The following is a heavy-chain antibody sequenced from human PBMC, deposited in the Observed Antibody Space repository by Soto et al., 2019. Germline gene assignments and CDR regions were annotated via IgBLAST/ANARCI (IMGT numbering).Heavy chain of an antibody. J-gene: IGHJ4*02. CDR3: ARDKITGLFDY. CDR2: INHSGST. Sequence: QVQLQQWGAGLLKPSETLSLTCAVYGGSFSGYYWTWIRQPPGTGLEWIGEINHSGSTNYNPSLKSRVTISVDPSKNQFSLKLTPVTAAATAVYYCARDKITGLFDYWGQGTLVTVSS. V-gene: IGHV4-34*01. D-gene: IGHD2-8*02. CDR1: GGSFSGYY.